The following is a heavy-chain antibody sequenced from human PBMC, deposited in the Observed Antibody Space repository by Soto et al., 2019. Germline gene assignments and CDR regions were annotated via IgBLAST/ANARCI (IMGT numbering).Heavy chain of an antibody. CDR1: GFIFSNHA. Sequence: EVQLLESGGGLVQPGGSLRLSCAGSGFIFSNHAMTWVRQAPGKGLEWVAAISDNGGSIYYAESVKGRFTLSRDNPTNTVYLQMNSLRVDDTAMDYCAKVLGRGWYTVFDYWGQATLVTVSS. CDR2: ISDNGGSI. D-gene: IGHD6-19*01. J-gene: IGHJ4*02. CDR3: AKVLGRGWYTVFDY. V-gene: IGHV3-23*01.